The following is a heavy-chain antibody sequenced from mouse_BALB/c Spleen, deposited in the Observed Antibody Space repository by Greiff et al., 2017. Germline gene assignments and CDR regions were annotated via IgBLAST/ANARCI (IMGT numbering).Heavy chain of an antibody. Sequence: LVKTGASVKISCKASGYSFTGYYMHWVKQSHGKSLEWIGYISCYNGATSYNQKFKDKATLTVDKSSSTAYMQLSSPTSEDSAVYYCARWADYWGQGTTLTVSS. CDR3: ARWADY. CDR2: ISCYNGAT. CDR1: GYSFTGYY. J-gene: IGHJ2*01. V-gene: IGHV1S34*01.